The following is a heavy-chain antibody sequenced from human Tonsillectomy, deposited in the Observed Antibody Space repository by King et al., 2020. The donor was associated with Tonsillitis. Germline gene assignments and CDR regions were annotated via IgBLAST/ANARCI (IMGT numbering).Heavy chain of an antibody. CDR3: ARHIHQGSYYYYYMDV. J-gene: IGHJ6*03. V-gene: IGHV4-39*01. D-gene: IGHD2-2*01. CDR1: GGSISSSSYY. CDR2: IYYSGGT. Sequence: QLQESGPGLVKPSETLSLTCTVSGGSISSSSYYWGWIRQPPGKGLEWIGTIYYSGGTYNNPSLKSRVTISEDTSKNQFSLKLSSVTAADTAVYYCARHIHQGSYYYYYMDVWGKGTTVTVSS.